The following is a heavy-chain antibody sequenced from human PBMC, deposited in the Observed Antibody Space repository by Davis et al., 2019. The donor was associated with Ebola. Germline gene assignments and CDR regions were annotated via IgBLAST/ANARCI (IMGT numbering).Heavy chain of an antibody. V-gene: IGHV3-30*02. Sequence: GESLNISCAASGFTFSSYGMHWVRQAPGKGLEWVAVIWYDGSNKYYADSVKGRFTISRDNSKNTLYLQMNRLRAEDTAVYYCAGSDGSYYYGMDVCGQGTTVTVSS. CDR2: IWYDGSNK. CDR1: GFTFSSYG. J-gene: IGHJ6*02. D-gene: IGHD5-24*01. CDR3: AGSDGSYYYGMDV.